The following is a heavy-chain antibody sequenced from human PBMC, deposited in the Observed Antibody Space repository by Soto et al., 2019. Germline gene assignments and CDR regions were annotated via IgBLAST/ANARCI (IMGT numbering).Heavy chain of an antibody. V-gene: IGHV1-2*07. J-gene: IGHJ5*02. CDR3: AGARGMIQVVYDL. CDR1: GYTFSDYY. Sequence: QVQLVQSGPEVKKPGASVKVSCKASGYTFSDYYIHWVRQAPGQGLEWVGWINPNSGGTNSARKFQGRVTMTGDTSSSTAYLELTSLTSDDTALYYCAGARGMIQVVYDLWGQGTLVTVSS. D-gene: IGHD3-22*01. CDR2: INPNSGGT.